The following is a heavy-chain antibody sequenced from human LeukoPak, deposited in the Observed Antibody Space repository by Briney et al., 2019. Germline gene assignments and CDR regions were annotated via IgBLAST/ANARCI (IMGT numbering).Heavy chain of an antibody. J-gene: IGHJ6*03. CDR2: ISAYNGNT. CDR1: GYTFTGYY. Sequence: ASVKVSCKASGYTFTGYYMHWVRQAPGQGLEWMGWISAYNGNTNYAQKLQGRVTMTTDTSTSTAYMELRSLRSDDTAVYYCARFPPGYCSSTSTCMDVWGKETTVTVSS. V-gene: IGHV1-18*04. D-gene: IGHD2-2*01. CDR3: ARFPPGYCSSTSTCMDV.